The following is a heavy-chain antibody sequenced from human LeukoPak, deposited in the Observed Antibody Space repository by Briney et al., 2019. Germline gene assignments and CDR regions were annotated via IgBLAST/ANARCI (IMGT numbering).Heavy chain of an antibody. Sequence: GGSLRLSCAASRFTLSSQWMSWVRQAPGKGLEWVANIKEDGSEKSYVDSVKGRFTISRDNAKNSLYLQMNSLRAEDTAVYYCARAFSWGQGTRVTVSS. CDR3: ARAFS. D-gene: IGHD3-16*01. CDR2: IKEDGSEK. CDR1: RFTLSSQW. J-gene: IGHJ5*02. V-gene: IGHV3-7*01.